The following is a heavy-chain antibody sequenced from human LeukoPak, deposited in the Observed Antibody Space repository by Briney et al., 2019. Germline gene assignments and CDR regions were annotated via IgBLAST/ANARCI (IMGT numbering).Heavy chain of an antibody. V-gene: IGHV3-11*01. D-gene: IGHD6-13*01. CDR3: ARDVDSSSWYDY. CDR1: GFTFSDYY. Sequence: GGSLRLSCAASGFTFSDYYMSWIRRAPGKGLEWVSYISSSGSTIFYADSVKGRFTISRDNAKNSLYLQMNSLRAEDTAVYYCARDVDSSSWYDYWGQGTLVTLSS. CDR2: ISSSGSTI. J-gene: IGHJ4*02.